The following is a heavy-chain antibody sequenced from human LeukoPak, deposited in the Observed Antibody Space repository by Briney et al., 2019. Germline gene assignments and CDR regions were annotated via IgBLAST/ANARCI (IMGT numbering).Heavy chain of an antibody. J-gene: IGHJ4*02. CDR2: INPNSGGT. D-gene: IGHD3-3*01. V-gene: IGHV1-2*02. CDR1: GYTFTGYY. CDR3: ARDSDYDFWSGTFDY. Sequence: GASVKVSCKASGYTFTGYYMHWVRQAPEQGLEWMGWINPNSGGTNYAQKFQGRVTMTRDTSISTAYMELSSLRSEDTAVYYCARDSDYDFWSGTFDYWGQGTLVTVSS.